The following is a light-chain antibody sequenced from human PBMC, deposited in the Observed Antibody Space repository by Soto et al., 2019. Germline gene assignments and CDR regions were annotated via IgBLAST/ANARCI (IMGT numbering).Light chain of an antibody. CDR2: GAS. V-gene: IGKV3D-20*02. J-gene: IGKJ5*01. Sequence: EIGLTQSPGTLSLSPGERATLSCRASQSVSSSYLAWYQQKPGQAPRLLIYGASSRATGIPDRFSGSGSGTDFTLTISSLEPEDFAVYYCQQRSNWQTFGQGTRLEIK. CDR3: QQRSNWQT. CDR1: QSVSSSY.